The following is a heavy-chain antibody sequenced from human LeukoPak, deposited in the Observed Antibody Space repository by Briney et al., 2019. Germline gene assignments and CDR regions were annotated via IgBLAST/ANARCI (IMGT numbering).Heavy chain of an antibody. D-gene: IGHD3-9*01. V-gene: IGHV1-2*02. CDR1: GYTFTGYY. CDR2: INPNSGGT. J-gene: IGHJ4*02. Sequence: ASVKVSCKASGYTFTGYYIHWVRQAPGQGLEWMGWINPNSGGTNYAQKFQGRVTMTRDTSISTAYMELSRLRSDDTAVYYCARGWGEGVLRYFDWLFPFDYWGQGTLVTVSS. CDR3: ARGWGEGVLRYFDWLFPFDY.